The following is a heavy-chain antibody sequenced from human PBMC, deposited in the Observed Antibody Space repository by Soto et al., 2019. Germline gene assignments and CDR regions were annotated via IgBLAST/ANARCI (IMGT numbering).Heavy chain of an antibody. Sequence: GGSLRLSCAASGFTFSSYAMSWVRQAPGKGLEWVSAISGSGGSTYYADSVKGRFTISRDNSKNTLYLQMNSLRAEDTAVYYCAKEVGSITMVRGVTLFDYWGQGTLVTVSS. CDR1: GFTFSSYA. V-gene: IGHV3-23*01. J-gene: IGHJ4*02. CDR2: ISGSGGST. D-gene: IGHD3-10*01. CDR3: AKEVGSITMVRGVTLFDY.